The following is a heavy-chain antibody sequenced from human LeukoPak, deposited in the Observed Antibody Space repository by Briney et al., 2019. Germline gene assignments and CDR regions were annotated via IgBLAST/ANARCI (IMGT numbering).Heavy chain of an antibody. CDR3: ARERASSYYYDSSGYPDY. CDR2: INPNSGGT. V-gene: IGHV1-2*02. J-gene: IGHJ4*02. CDR1: GYTFTGYY. D-gene: IGHD3-22*01. Sequence: ASVKVSCKASGYTFTGYYMHWVRQAPGQGLEWMGWINPNSGGTNYAQKFQGRVTMTRDTSISTAYMELSRLRSDDTAVYYCARERASSYYYDSSGYPDYWGQGTLVIVSP.